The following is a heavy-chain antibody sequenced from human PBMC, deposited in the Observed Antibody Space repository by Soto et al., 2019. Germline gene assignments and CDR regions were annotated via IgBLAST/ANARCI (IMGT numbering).Heavy chain of an antibody. CDR2: IYYSGST. Sequence: SETLSLTCTVSGGSVSSGSYYWSWIRQPPGKGLEWIGYIYYSGSTNYNPSLKSRVTISVDTSKNQFSPKLSSVTAADTAVYYCASGIWYYDSSGYYPFDYWGQGTLVTVSS. J-gene: IGHJ4*02. CDR3: ASGIWYYDSSGYYPFDY. V-gene: IGHV4-61*01. D-gene: IGHD3-22*01. CDR1: GGSVSSGSYY.